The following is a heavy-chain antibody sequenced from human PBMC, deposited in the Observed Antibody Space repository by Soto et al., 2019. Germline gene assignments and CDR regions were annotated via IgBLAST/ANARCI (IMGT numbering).Heavy chain of an antibody. V-gene: IGHV3-20*01. CDR3: ARNRDDSNCYYDY. Sequence: EVHLVDSGGGVVRPGGSLRLSCSASGFTFDDFTMTWVRQVPGKGLEWVAIINWNGDTTSYADSVRGRFTISRDNAKNYLFLQMNTLRAEDTALYHCARNRDDSNCYYDYWGQGTLVTVSS. D-gene: IGHD3-22*01. J-gene: IGHJ4*02. CDR1: GFTFDDFT. CDR2: INWNGDTT.